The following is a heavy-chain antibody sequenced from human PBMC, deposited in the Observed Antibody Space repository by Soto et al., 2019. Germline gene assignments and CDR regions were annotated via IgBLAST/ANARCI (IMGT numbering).Heavy chain of an antibody. CDR1: GGTFSSYA. CDR2: IIPIFGTA. J-gene: IGHJ6*02. D-gene: IGHD3-9*01. Sequence: SVKVSCKASGGTFSSYAISWVRQAPGQGLEWMGGIIPIFGTANYAQKFQGRVTITADESTSTAYMELSSLRSEDTAVYYCARPVLRYFDWLTDYYYYGMDVWGQGTTVTVSS. CDR3: ARPVLRYFDWLTDYYYYGMDV. V-gene: IGHV1-69*13.